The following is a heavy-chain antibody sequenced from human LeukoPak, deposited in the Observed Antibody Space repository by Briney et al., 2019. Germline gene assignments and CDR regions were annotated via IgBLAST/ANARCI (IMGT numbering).Heavy chain of an antibody. D-gene: IGHD3-10*01. Sequence: PSETLSLTCTVSGGSISSGGYYWSWIRQHPGKGLEWIGYIYYSGSTYHNPSLKSRVTISVDTSKNQFSLKLSSVTAADTAVYYCARGRRMVRGVITSGFDYWGQGTLVTVSS. V-gene: IGHV4-31*03. J-gene: IGHJ4*02. CDR2: IYYSGST. CDR3: ARGRRMVRGVITSGFDY. CDR1: GGSISSGGYY.